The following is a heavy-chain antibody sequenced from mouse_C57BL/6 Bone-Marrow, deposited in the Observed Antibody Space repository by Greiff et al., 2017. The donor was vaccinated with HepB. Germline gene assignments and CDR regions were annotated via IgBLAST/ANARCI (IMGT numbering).Heavy chain of an antibody. Sequence: EVQRVESGGDLVKPGGSLKLSCAASGFTFSSYGMSWVRQTPDKRLEWVATISSGGSYTYYPDSVKGRFTVSRDNAENTRYLQMSSLKSEDTAMYYGAKLRTVSYAMDYWGQGTSVTVSS. CDR3: AKLRTVSYAMDY. CDR2: ISSGGSYT. D-gene: IGHD1-1*01. CDR1: GFTFSSYG. V-gene: IGHV5-6*01. J-gene: IGHJ4*01.